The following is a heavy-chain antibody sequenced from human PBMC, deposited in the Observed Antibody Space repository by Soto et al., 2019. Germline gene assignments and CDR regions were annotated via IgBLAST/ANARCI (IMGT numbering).Heavy chain of an antibody. CDR3: AKVRFTIFGVVPDMDV. J-gene: IGHJ6*03. Sequence: GGSMRLSCAASGFPFSSYVMHWVRQAPGKGLEWVAVISYDGSNKYYADSVKGRFTISRDNSKNTLYLQMNSLRAEDTAVYYCAKVRFTIFGVVPDMDVWGKGTTVTVSS. CDR2: ISYDGSNK. V-gene: IGHV3-30*18. D-gene: IGHD3-3*01. CDR1: GFPFSSYV.